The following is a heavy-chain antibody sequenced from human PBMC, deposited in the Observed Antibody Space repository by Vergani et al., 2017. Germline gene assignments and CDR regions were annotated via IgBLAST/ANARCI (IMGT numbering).Heavy chain of an antibody. CDR2: MNGDGDTI. D-gene: IGHD3-3*01. CDR1: GFTFNEYW. V-gene: IGHV3-74*01. Sequence: EVELVESGGGLVQPGGSLRLSCAASGFTFNEYWMHWARQVPGKGLVWVSGMNGDGDTISYADSVKGRFTISRDNAKNTLFLQMNSLRAEDTAVYYCARTRKFRFGVVWENRFDPWGKGTLLTVS. CDR3: ARTRKFRFGVVWENRFDP. J-gene: IGHJ5*02.